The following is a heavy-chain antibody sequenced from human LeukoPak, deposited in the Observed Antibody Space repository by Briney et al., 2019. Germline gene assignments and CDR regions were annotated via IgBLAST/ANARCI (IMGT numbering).Heavy chain of an antibody. V-gene: IGHV3-30*04. CDR1: GVTFRSYA. CDR3: ARDRVGY. J-gene: IGHJ4*02. CDR2: ISYDGSNK. Sequence: GRSLRLSRAASGVTFRSYAMRWVRQAPGKGPEWVAVISYDGSNKYYADSVKGRFTISRDNSKNTLYLQMNSLRAEDTAVYYCARDRVGYWGQGTLVTVSS.